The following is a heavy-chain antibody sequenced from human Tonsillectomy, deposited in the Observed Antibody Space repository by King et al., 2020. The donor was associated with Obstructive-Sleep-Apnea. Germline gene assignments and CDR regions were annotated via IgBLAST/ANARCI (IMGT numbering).Heavy chain of an antibody. CDR1: RFTFSRYG. J-gene: IGHJ3*01. Sequence: VQLVESGGGVVQPGRSLRLSCAASRFTFSRYGIHWVRQAPGKGLEWVAAISFDGTNKYYADSVKGRFTMSRDNSRNTVYMQMNSLRPEDTAVYYCAKDGGYDSDAFDLWGQGTMVTVSS. CDR2: ISFDGTNK. D-gene: IGHD5-12*01. V-gene: IGHV3-30*18. CDR3: AKDGGYDSDAFDL.